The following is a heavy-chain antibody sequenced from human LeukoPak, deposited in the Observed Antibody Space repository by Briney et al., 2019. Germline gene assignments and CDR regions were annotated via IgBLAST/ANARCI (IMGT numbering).Heavy chain of an antibody. CDR3: ARRTPGTTVVTGVRAFDI. J-gene: IGHJ3*02. CDR1: GGSISSYY. D-gene: IGHD4-23*01. V-gene: IGHV4-59*08. CDR2: IYYSGST. Sequence: PSETLSLTCTVSGGSISSYYWSWIRQPPGKGLEWIGYIYYSGSTNYNPSLKSRVTISVDTSKNQFSLKLSSVTAADTAVYYCARRTPGTTVVTGVRAFDIWGQGTMVTVSS.